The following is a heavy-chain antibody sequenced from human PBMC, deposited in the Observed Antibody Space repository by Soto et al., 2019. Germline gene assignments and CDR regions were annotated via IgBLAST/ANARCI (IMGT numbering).Heavy chain of an antibody. V-gene: IGHV4-4*07. CDR3: AREGVEVRGVISRSISFDI. CDR2: IYTSGST. Sequence: QVQLQESGPGLVKPSETLSLTCTVSGGSISSYYWSWIRQPAGKGLEWIGRIYTSGSTNYNPSLKSRVIMSVDTSKNQFSLKLSSVTAADTAVYYCAREGVEVRGVISRSISFDIWGQGTMVTVSS. J-gene: IGHJ3*02. D-gene: IGHD3-10*01. CDR1: GGSISSYY.